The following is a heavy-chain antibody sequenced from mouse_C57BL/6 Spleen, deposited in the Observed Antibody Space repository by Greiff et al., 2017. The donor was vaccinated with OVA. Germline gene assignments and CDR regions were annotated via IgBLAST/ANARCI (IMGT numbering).Heavy chain of an antibody. CDR3: AAYEVFAY. D-gene: IGHD2-14*01. CDR2: INPNNGGT. Sequence: EVQLQQSGPELVKPGASVKISCKASGYTFTDYYMNWVKQSHGKSLEWIGDINPNNGGTSYNQKFKGKATLTVDKSSSTAYMELRSLTSEDSAVYYCAAYEVFAYWGQGTLVTVSA. J-gene: IGHJ3*01. V-gene: IGHV1-26*01. CDR1: GYTFTDYY.